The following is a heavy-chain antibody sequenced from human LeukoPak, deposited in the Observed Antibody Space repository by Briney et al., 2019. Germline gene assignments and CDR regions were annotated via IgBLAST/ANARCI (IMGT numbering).Heavy chain of an antibody. CDR1: GGSISGSH. CDR3: ARGIGWLTDH. D-gene: IGHD6-19*01. Sequence: PSETLSLTCTVSGGSISGSHWNWIRQPPGKGLEWIGYIDYNGRTNYNPSLKSRVIISVDTSKNQFPLKLSSVTPTDTAVYYCARGIGWLTDHWGQGTLVTVSS. J-gene: IGHJ4*02. CDR2: IDYNGRT. V-gene: IGHV4-59*01.